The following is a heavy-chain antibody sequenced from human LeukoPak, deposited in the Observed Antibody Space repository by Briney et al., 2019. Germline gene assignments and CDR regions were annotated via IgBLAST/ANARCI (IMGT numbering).Heavy chain of an antibody. CDR3: ARTLWFGELSYNYFDY. Sequence: ASVKVSCKASGYTFTSYGISWVRQAPGQGLEWMGWISAYNGNTNYAQKLQGRVTMTTDTSTGTAYMELRSLRSDDTAVYYCARTLWFGELSYNYFDYWGQGTLVTVSS. J-gene: IGHJ4*02. CDR1: GYTFTSYG. V-gene: IGHV1-18*01. CDR2: ISAYNGNT. D-gene: IGHD3-10*01.